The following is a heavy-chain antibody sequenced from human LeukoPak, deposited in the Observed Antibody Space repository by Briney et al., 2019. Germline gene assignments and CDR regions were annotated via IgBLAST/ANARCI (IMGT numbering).Heavy chain of an antibody. CDR3: ARDPCGGDCYLNWFDP. D-gene: IGHD2-21*02. Sequence: GSSVKVSCKASGGTFSSYTISWVRQAPGQGLEWMGMIIPILGIANYAQKFQGRVTITADKSTSTAYTELSSLRSEDTAVYYCARDPCGGDCYLNWFDPWGQGTLVTVSS. V-gene: IGHV1-69*04. CDR1: GGTFSSYT. CDR2: IIPILGIA. J-gene: IGHJ5*02.